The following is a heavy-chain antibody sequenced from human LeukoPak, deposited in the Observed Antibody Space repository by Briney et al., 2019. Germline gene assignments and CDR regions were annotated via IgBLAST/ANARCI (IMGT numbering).Heavy chain of an antibody. CDR3: AREPVNLRYDFWSGYYTADFDY. CDR2: IIPILGIA. V-gene: IGHV1-69*04. J-gene: IGHJ4*02. D-gene: IGHD3-3*01. Sequence: SVKVSCTASGGTFSSYAISWVRQAPGQGLEWMGRIIPILGIANYAQKFQSRVTLTADKSTSTAYMELSSLRSEDTAVYYCAREPVNLRYDFWSGYYTADFDYWGQGTLVTVSS. CDR1: GGTFSSYA.